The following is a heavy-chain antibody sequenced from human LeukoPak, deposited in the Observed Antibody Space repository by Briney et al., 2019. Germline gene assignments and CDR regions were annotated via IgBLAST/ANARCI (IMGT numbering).Heavy chain of an antibody. CDR3: ARRRGPGFIGYSSSWYSPNNWFDP. J-gene: IGHJ5*02. CDR1: GYSISSGYY. V-gene: IGHV4-38-2*02. CDR2: INHSGST. D-gene: IGHD6-13*01. Sequence: SETLSLTCSVSGYSISSGYYWSWIRQPPGKGLEWIGEINHSGSTNYNPSLKSRVTISVDTSKNQFSLKLSSVTAADTAVYYCARRRGPGFIGYSSSWYSPNNWFDPWGQGTLVTVSS.